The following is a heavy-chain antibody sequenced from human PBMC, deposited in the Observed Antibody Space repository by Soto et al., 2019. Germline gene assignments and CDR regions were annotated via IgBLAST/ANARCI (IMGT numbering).Heavy chain of an antibody. CDR2: VDASGNT. D-gene: IGHD3-22*01. J-gene: IGHJ5*02. CDR1: GHSISADY. Sequence: QVQLQESGPGLVKASETLSLSCTVSGHSISADYWSWIRQPAGKRLEWIGRVDASGNTNYKPSLKSRVTMSVVTSKNQFLLKVRSVTAADTAMYFCARDVGGSVVPHWFDPWGQGALVTVSS. CDR3: ARDVGGSVVPHWFDP. V-gene: IGHV4-4*07.